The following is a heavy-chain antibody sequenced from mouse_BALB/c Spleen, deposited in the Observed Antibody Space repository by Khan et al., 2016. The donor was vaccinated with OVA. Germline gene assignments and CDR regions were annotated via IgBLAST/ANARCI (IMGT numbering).Heavy chain of an antibody. CDR2: IWSDGST. Sequence: VQLQQPGPGLVAPSQSLSITCTISGFSLTNYGVHWVRQPPGKGLEWLVVIWSDGSTTYNSALKSRLSISKDNSKSQVFLKMNSLQTDDTAMYYCARQPYYHYYIMDYWGQGISVTVSS. CDR1: GFSLTNYG. D-gene: IGHD2-10*01. J-gene: IGHJ4*01. V-gene: IGHV2-6-1*01. CDR3: ARQPYYHYYIMDY.